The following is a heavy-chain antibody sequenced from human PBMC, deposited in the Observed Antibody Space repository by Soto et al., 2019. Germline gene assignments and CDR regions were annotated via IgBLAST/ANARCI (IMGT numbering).Heavy chain of an antibody. CDR1: GGSISSSSYY. D-gene: IGHD3-10*01. CDR3: ARRGFGELYYYYGMDV. V-gene: IGHV4-39*01. Sequence: SETLSLTCTVYGGSISSSSYYWGWIRQPPGKGLEWIGSIYYSGSTYYNPSLKSRVTISVDTSKNQFSLKLSSVTAADTAVYYCARRGFGELYYYYGMDVWGQGTTVTVSS. J-gene: IGHJ6*02. CDR2: IYYSGST.